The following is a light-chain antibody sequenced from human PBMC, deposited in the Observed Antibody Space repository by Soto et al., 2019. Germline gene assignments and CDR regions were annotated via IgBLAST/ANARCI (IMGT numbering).Light chain of an antibody. J-gene: IGLJ1*01. CDR2: DVS. CDR3: CSYVGRNTYV. Sequence: QSALTQPRSASGSPGLSITISCTGTSSDVGGYNYVSWYQQHPAKAPKLIIFDVSKRPSGVPNRFSGSKSGNTASLTISGLRAEDEADYYCCSYVGRNTYVFGTGTQLTVL. CDR1: SSDVGGYNY. V-gene: IGLV2-11*01.